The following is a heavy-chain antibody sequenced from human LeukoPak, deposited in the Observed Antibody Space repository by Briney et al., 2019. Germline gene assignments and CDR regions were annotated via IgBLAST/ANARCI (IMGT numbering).Heavy chain of an antibody. J-gene: IGHJ3*02. CDR2: ISYDGSNK. Sequence: AGGSLRLSCAASGFTFSSYAMHWVRQAPGKGLEWVAVISYDGSNKYYADSVKGRFTISRDNSKNTLYLQMNSLRAEDTAVYYCAKEPIAARRNDAFDIWGQGTMVTVSS. CDR1: GFTFSSYA. V-gene: IGHV3-30-3*02. CDR3: AKEPIAARRNDAFDI. D-gene: IGHD6-6*01.